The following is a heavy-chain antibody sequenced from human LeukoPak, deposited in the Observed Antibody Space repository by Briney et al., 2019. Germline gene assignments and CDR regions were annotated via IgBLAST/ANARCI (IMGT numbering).Heavy chain of an antibody. D-gene: IGHD5-18*01. CDR3: TTDLGYSYGQFDY. CDR2: IKSKTDGGTT. V-gene: IGHV3-15*01. J-gene: IGHJ4*02. Sequence: GGSLRLSCAASGFTFSSYWMSWVRQAPGKGLEWVGRIKSKTDGGTTDYAAPVKGRFTISRDDSKNTLYLQMNSLKTEDTAVYYCTTDLGYSYGQFDYWGQGTLVTVSS. CDR1: GFTFSSYW.